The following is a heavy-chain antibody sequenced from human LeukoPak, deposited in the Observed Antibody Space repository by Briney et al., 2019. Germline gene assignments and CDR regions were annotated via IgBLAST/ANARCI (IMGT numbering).Heavy chain of an antibody. CDR1: GGSISSSSYY. CDR3: ARDPNYDFWTGYSDY. V-gene: IGHV4-39*07. D-gene: IGHD3-3*01. CDR2: IYYSRST. Sequence: SETLSLTCTVSGGSISSSSYYWGWIRQPPGKGLEWIGIIYYSRSTFYNPSIKSRVTISVDTSKNQFSLKLRSVTAADTAVYYCARDPNYDFWTGYSDYWGQGTLVTVSS. J-gene: IGHJ4*02.